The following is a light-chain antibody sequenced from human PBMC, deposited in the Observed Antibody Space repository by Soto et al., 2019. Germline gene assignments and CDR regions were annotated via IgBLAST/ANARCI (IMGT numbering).Light chain of an antibody. V-gene: IGLV2-14*03. CDR2: DNN. J-gene: IGLJ2*01. CDR3: ATWDGSLPGEV. CDR1: SSDVGVYTH. Sequence: QSALTQPASVSGSPGQSITISCTGTSSDVGVYTHVSWYQQHPGNAPKLIIYDNNKRPSGIPDRFSGSKSGTSGTLDITGLQTGDEADYYCATWDGSLPGEVFGGGTKLTVL.